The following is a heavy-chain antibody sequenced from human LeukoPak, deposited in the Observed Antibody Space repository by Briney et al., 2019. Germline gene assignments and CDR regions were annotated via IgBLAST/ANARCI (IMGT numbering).Heavy chain of an antibody. D-gene: IGHD3-10*01. CDR3: ARALLTRDYYGSGVAWRDYYYYYGMDV. Sequence: AAVTVSFMASGGTFSNYVISWVRQAPGQGGEWMGGIIPIFGTANYVQKFQGRVTINPEKSTSTAYTELSSLRSEDTAVYYCARALLTRDYYGSGVAWRDYYYYYGMDVWGQGTTVTVSS. CDR1: GGTFSNYV. V-gene: IGHV1-69*06. J-gene: IGHJ6*02. CDR2: IIPIFGTA.